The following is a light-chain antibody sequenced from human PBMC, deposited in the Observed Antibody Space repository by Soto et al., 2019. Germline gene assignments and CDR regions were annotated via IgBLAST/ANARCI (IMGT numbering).Light chain of an antibody. V-gene: IGKV1-8*01. CDR2: AAS. CDR3: QQYYSYPRT. J-gene: IGKJ1*01. CDR1: QGISSY. Sequence: AIRITQSPSSLSASTGDRVTITCRASQGISSYLAWYQQKPGKAPKLLIYAASTLQIGVPSRFSGSGSGTDFTLTISCLQSEDFATYYCQQYYSYPRTFGQGTKVDIK.